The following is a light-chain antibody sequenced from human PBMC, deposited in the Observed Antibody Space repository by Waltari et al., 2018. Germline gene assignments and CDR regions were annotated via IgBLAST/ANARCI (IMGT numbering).Light chain of an antibody. CDR3: QQSYSTPRT. J-gene: IGKJ2*01. CDR1: QSISSY. CDR2: AAS. Sequence: DIQMTHSPSSLSASVVDRVTITCRASQSISSYLNWYQQKPGKAPKLLIYAASSLQSGVPSRFSGSGSGTDFTLTISSLQPEDFATYYCQQSYSTPRTFGQGTKLEIK. V-gene: IGKV1-39*01.